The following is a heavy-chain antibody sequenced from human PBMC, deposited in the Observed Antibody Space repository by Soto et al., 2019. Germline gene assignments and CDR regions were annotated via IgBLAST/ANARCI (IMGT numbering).Heavy chain of an antibody. CDR1: GFTFSSYG. CDR2: ISYDGSNK. V-gene: IGHV3-30*18. D-gene: IGHD3-10*01. Sequence: GGSLRLSCAASGFTFSSYGMHWVRQAPGKGLEWVAVISYDGSNKYYADSVKGRFTISRDNSKNTLYLQMNSLRAEDTAVYYCAKALLWFGELSPIEYWGQGTLVTVSS. J-gene: IGHJ4*02. CDR3: AKALLWFGELSPIEY.